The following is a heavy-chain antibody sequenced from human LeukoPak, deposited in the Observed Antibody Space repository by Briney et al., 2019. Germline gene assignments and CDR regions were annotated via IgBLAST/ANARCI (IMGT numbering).Heavy chain of an antibody. D-gene: IGHD5-12*01. CDR1: GGSISSGGYY. Sequence: SETLSLTCIVSGGSISSGGYYWSWIRQPPGKGLEWIGYIYHSGSAYYNPSLESRVTISVDKFKNQFSLKLSSVTAADTAVYYCARTPSGYSGYRIWGQGTLVTVSS. CDR3: ARTPSGYSGYRI. J-gene: IGHJ4*02. V-gene: IGHV4-30-2*01. CDR2: IYHSGSA.